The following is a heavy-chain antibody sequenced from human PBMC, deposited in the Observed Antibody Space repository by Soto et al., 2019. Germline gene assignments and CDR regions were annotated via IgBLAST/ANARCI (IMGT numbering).Heavy chain of an antibody. CDR2: IKRDGSEQ. D-gene: IGHD5-12*01. CDR1: GFTFSRNW. Sequence: VQLVESGGGLVQPGGSLRLSCAASGFTFSRNWMSWVRQAPGKGPEWVANIKRDGSEQYYGDSVKGRFTISRDNAKNSLFLQMNSLRADDTAVYYCASLEWESSGYADYWGQGTLVTVSS. CDR3: ASLEWESSGYADY. V-gene: IGHV3-7*03. J-gene: IGHJ4*02.